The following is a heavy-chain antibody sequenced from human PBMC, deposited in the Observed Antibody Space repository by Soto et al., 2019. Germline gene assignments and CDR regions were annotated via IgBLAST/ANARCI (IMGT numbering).Heavy chain of an antibody. CDR3: VRDRYSSPSEVAK. Sequence: PSETLSLTCTVSGGSISSYYWSWIRQPAGKGLEWIGRIYHSGTTNYNPSLKSRVTMSIDTSKNQFSLNLNSVTAADTAVYYCVRDRYSSPSEVAKWGHGTLVTVSS. D-gene: IGHD5-18*01. CDR1: GGSISSYY. V-gene: IGHV4-4*07. J-gene: IGHJ4*01. CDR2: IYHSGTT.